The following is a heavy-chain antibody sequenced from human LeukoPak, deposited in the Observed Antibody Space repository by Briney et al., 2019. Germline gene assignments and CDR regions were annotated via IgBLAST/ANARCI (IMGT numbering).Heavy chain of an antibody. D-gene: IGHD2-15*01. CDR3: AISSGGPYYFDF. V-gene: IGHV3-53*01. J-gene: IGHJ4*02. Sequence: PGGSLRLSCAASGFTVSSNYMSWVRQAPGKGLEWVSVVSSGGSTYYADSVKGRFTLSRDNSKNTLYLQMNTLRADDTAVYYCAISSGGPYYFDFWGQGTLVTDSS. CDR2: VSSGGST. CDR1: GFTVSSNY.